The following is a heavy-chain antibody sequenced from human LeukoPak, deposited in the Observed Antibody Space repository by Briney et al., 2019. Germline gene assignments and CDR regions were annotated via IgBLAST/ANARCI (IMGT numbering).Heavy chain of an antibody. Sequence: SETLSLTCTVSGGSVSSYYWNWIRQPPGKGLEWIGYIYYSGNTNYNPSLKSRVTMSLDTARNQFSLRLSSVTAADTAVYYCTRVGDGNFDNWGQGTLVTVSS. CDR1: GGSVSSYY. J-gene: IGHJ4*02. V-gene: IGHV4-59*02. CDR3: TRVGDGNFDN. CDR2: IYYSGNT.